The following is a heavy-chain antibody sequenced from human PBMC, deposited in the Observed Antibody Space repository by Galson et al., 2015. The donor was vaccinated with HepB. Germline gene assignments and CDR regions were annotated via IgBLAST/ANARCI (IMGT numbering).Heavy chain of an antibody. Sequence: SVKVSCKVSGYTLTELSMHWVRQAPGKGLEWVGGFDPEDGETIYAQKFQGRDTMTEDTSTDTAYMELSSLRSEDTAVYYCATVDCSSTSCHPVGGAFDIWGQGTMVTVSS. CDR2: FDPEDGET. J-gene: IGHJ3*02. D-gene: IGHD2-2*01. V-gene: IGHV1-24*01. CDR3: ATVDCSSTSCHPVGGAFDI. CDR1: GYTLTELS.